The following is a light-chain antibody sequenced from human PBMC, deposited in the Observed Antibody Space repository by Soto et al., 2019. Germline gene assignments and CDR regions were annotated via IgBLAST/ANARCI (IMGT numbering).Light chain of an antibody. CDR3: QVWDSSSDHPV. CDR2: HDS. J-gene: IGLJ2*01. V-gene: IGLV3-21*04. Sequence: SYELTQPPSVSVAPGKTASITCGGDNIGSKSVHWYQQKPGQAPVLVINHDSDRPSGIPERFSGSNYGNTATLTISRVEAGDEADYYFQVWDSSSDHPVFGGGTKLTVL. CDR1: NIGSKS.